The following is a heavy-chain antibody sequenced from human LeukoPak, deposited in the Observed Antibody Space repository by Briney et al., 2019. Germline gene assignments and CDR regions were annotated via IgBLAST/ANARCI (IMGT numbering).Heavy chain of an antibody. J-gene: IGHJ2*01. Sequence: GGSLRLSCAASGFTFSNYAMSWVRQAPGKGLEWASAISGSGGTTYYADSVRGRFSISRDNSDNTLFLQMNSLRAEDTAVYYCAKQSVPGYTSGWDWYFDLWGRGTLVTVSS. V-gene: IGHV3-23*01. CDR2: ISGSGGTT. CDR1: GFTFSNYA. D-gene: IGHD6-25*01. CDR3: AKQSVPGYTSGWDWYFDL.